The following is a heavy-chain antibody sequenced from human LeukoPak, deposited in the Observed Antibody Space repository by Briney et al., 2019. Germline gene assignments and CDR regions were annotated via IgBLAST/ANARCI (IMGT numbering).Heavy chain of an antibody. D-gene: IGHD3-22*01. CDR2: IYYTGST. J-gene: IGHJ4*02. CDR1: GGSISSYY. V-gene: IGHV4-59*01. Sequence: PSETLSLTCTVSGGSISSYYWSWIRQPPGKGLEWIGYIYYTGSTNYNPSLKSRVTISADTSKNQFSLKPGSVTAADTAVYYCARGPYYYDSSGYYYSYFDYWGQGTLVTVSS. CDR3: ARGPYYYDSSGYYYSYFDY.